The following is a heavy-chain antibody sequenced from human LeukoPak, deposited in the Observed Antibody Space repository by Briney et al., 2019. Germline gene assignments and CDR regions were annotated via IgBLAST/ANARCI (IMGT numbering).Heavy chain of an antibody. CDR1: GFTFSTYA. Sequence: PGGSLRLSCAASGFTFSTYAMNWVRQTPGKGLEWVSGISGSASSTHYADSVKGRFTISRDNSKNTLYLQMNSLRVEDTAVYFCAKTWRQWYFFDYWGQGTLVTVSS. CDR3: AKTWRQWYFFDY. CDR2: ISGSASST. V-gene: IGHV3-23*01. J-gene: IGHJ4*02. D-gene: IGHD6-19*01.